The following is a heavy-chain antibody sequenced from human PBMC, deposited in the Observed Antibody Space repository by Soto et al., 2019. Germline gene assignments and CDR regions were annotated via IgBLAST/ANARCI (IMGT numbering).Heavy chain of an antibody. CDR3: AKVSSGAMGPFDY. CDR1: GFTFDDYA. V-gene: IGHV3-9*01. J-gene: IGHJ4*02. Sequence: GGSLRLSCAASGFTFDDYAMHWVRQAPGKGLEWVSGISWNSGSIGYADSVKGRFTISRDNAKNSLYLQMNSLRAGDTALYYCAKVSSGAMGPFDYWGQGTLVTVS. D-gene: IGHD5-18*01. CDR2: ISWNSGSI.